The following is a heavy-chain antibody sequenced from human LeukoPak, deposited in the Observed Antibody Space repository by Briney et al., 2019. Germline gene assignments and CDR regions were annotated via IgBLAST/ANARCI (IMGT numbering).Heavy chain of an antibody. CDR3: ARDSRGEVAAAGTNYFDY. CDR2: IYTSGST. V-gene: IGHV4-61*02. J-gene: IGHJ4*02. D-gene: IGHD6-13*01. CDR1: GGSISSGDYY. Sequence: SETLSLTCTVSGGSISSGDYYWSWIRQPAGKGLEWIGRIYTSGSTNYNPSLKSRVTISVDTSKNQFSLKLSSVTAADTAVYYCARDSRGEVAAAGTNYFDYWGQGTLVTVSS.